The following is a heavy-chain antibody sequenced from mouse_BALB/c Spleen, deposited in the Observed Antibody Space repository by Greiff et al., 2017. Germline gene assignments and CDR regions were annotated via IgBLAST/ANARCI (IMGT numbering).Heavy chain of an antibody. CDR1: GYTFTSYW. J-gene: IGHJ2*01. CDR2: IYPGDGDT. D-gene: IGHD1-1*02. CDR3: AREGNYGPYFDY. V-gene: IGHV1-87*01. Sequence: QVQLKESGAELARPGASVKLSCKASGYTFTSYWMQWVKQRPGQGLEWIGAIYPGDGDTRYTQKFKGKATLTADKSSSTAYMQLSSLASEDSAVYYCAREGNYGPYFDYWGQGTTLTVSS.